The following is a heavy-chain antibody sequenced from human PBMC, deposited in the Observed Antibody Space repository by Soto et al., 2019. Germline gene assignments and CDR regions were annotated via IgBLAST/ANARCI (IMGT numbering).Heavy chain of an antibody. V-gene: IGHV1-69*13. Sequence: SVKVSCKASGGTFSSYAISWVRQAPGQGLEWMGGIIPIFGTANYAQKFQGRVTITADESTSTAYMELSSLRSEDTAVYYCARDKGSGKVFDYWGQGTLVTVSS. CDR2: IIPIFGTA. J-gene: IGHJ4*02. CDR1: GGTFSSYA. CDR3: ARDKGSGKVFDY. D-gene: IGHD6-25*01.